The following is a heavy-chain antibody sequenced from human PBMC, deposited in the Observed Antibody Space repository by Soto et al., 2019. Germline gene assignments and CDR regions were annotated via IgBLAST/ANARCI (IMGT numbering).Heavy chain of an antibody. V-gene: IGHV1-18*01. CDR2: INGYNGNT. J-gene: IGHJ6*02. Sequence: QVQLVQSGAEVKKPGASVKVSCKASGYTFSTYGISWVRQAPGQGLEWMGWINGYNGNTNYASKLQGRITMTTDTSTTTAYMELRSLRSDDTAVYYCARMGDVPYYYYGMEVWGQGTTVTVSS. CDR3: ARMGDVPYYYYGMEV. D-gene: IGHD3-16*01. CDR1: GYTFSTYG.